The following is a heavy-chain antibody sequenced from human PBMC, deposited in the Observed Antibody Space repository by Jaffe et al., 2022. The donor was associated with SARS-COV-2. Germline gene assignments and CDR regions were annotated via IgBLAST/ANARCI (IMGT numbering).Heavy chain of an antibody. CDR2: IKRDGSEK. CDR3: AREVRTALYSYYFMDV. CDR1: GFTFNNHW. V-gene: IGHV3-7*01. D-gene: IGHD1-1*01. J-gene: IGHJ6*03. Sequence: EVQLVESGGGLVQPGGSLRLSCVASGFTFNNHWMSWVRQAPGKGLEWVANIKRDGSEKYSVDSVKGRFTLSRDNAKNSLYLQMNSLRVEDTAVYYCAREVRTALYSYYFMDVWGRGTTVIVSS.